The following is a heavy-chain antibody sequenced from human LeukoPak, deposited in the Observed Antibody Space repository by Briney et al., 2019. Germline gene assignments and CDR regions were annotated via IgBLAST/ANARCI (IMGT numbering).Heavy chain of an antibody. CDR1: GYTFTSYG. J-gene: IGHJ4*02. V-gene: IGHV1-18*01. Sequence: GASVKVSCKASGYTFTSYGISWVRQAPGQGLEWMGWISAYNGNTNYAQKLQGRVTMTTDTSTSTAYMELRSLRSEDTAVYYCATDPWDYSNYWGQGTLVAVSS. D-gene: IGHD4-11*01. CDR3: ATDPWDYSNY. CDR2: ISAYNGNT.